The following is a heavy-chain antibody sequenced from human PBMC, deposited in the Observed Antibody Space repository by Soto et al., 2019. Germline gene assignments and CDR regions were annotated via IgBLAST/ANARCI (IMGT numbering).Heavy chain of an antibody. Sequence: GGPVKGSFKGSGFTLSSYCIHWGGQGPGQRVDWMGWISAYNGNTNYAQKLQGRVTMTTDTSTSTAYMELRSLRSDDTAVYYCARYGSSGYYYVRYYYGMDVWGQGTTVTVSS. CDR2: ISAYNGNT. D-gene: IGHD3-22*01. V-gene: IGHV1-18*01. J-gene: IGHJ6*02. CDR1: GFTLSSYC. CDR3: ARYGSSGYYYVRYYYGMDV.